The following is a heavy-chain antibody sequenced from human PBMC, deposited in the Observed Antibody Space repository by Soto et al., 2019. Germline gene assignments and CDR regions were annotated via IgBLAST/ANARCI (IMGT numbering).Heavy chain of an antibody. V-gene: IGHV1-69*13. Sequence: ASVKVSCKASGGTFSSYAISWVRQAPGQGLEWMGGIIPIFGTANYAQKFQGRVTITADESTSTAYMELSSLRSEDTAVYYCASYSSSWHPEPSIYYYGMDVWGQGTTVTVSS. D-gene: IGHD6-13*01. CDR1: GGTFSSYA. J-gene: IGHJ6*02. CDR3: ASYSSSWHPEPSIYYYGMDV. CDR2: IIPIFGTA.